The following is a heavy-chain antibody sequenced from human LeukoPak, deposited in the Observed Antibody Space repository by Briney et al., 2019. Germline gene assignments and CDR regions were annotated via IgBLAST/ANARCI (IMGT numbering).Heavy chain of an antibody. CDR3: ASASSHRIAAGGDY. CDR2: INSDGSSR. V-gene: IGHV3-74*01. CDR1: GFTFSNYW. D-gene: IGHD6-13*01. J-gene: IGHJ4*02. Sequence: EGSLRLFCAASGFTFSNYWMHWVRQAPGKGLVWVSRINSDGSSRNYADSVKGRFTISRDNAKNTLYLQMNSLRAEDTAVYYCASASSHRIAAGGDYWGQGTLVTVSS.